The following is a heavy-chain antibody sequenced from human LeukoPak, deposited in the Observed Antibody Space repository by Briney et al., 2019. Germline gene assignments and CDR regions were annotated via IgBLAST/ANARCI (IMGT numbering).Heavy chain of an antibody. Sequence: SETLSLACTLAGRSISRYYWSWIRQPAGGGLEWIGRMYTSGSTNYNPSLKSRVTMSVDTSKNQRSLKLSSVTAADTAVYYCARAPGAWGQGTLVTVSS. CDR1: GRSISRYY. D-gene: IGHD1-26*01. V-gene: IGHV4-4*07. CDR3: ARAPGA. CDR2: MYTSGST. J-gene: IGHJ4*02.